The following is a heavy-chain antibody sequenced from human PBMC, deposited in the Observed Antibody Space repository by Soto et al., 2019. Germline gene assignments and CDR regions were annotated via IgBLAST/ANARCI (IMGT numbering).Heavy chain of an antibody. J-gene: IGHJ6*02. Sequence: ASVKVSCKASGYTFTSYGISWVRQAPGQGLEWMGWISAYNGNTNYAQKLQGRVTMTTDTSTSTAYMELRSLRSDDTAVYYCARSRWQQRVHYYGMDVWGQGTTVTVSS. D-gene: IGHD6-13*01. CDR3: ARSRWQQRVHYYGMDV. CDR1: GYTFTSYG. V-gene: IGHV1-18*01. CDR2: ISAYNGNT.